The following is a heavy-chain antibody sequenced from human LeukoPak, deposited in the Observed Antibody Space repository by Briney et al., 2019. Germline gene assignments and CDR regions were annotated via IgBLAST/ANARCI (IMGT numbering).Heavy chain of an antibody. J-gene: IGHJ4*02. Sequence: GGSLRLSCAASGFTFSSYGMQWVRQAPGKGLEWVAVIWYDGSNKYYADSVKGRFTISRDNSKNTLYLQMNSLRAEDTAVYYCAKGVGATSNWGQGTLVTVSS. V-gene: IGHV3-33*06. CDR3: AKGVGATSN. CDR1: GFTFSSYG. CDR2: IWYDGSNK. D-gene: IGHD1-26*01.